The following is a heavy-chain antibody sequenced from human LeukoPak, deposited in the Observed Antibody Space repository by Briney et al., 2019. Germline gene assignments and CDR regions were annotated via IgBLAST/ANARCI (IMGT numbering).Heavy chain of an antibody. CDR2: ISAYNGNT. D-gene: IGHD2-2*01. Sequence: ASVKVSCKASGYTFTSYGISWVRQAPGQGLEWMGWISAYNGNTNYAQKLQGRGTMTTDTSTSTAYMELRSLRSDDTAVYYCARFGLEHFQYCSSTSCYDPRGDGGTDYYYYGMDVWGQGTTVTVSS. V-gene: IGHV1-18*01. CDR1: GYTFTSYG. J-gene: IGHJ6*02. CDR3: ARFGLEHFQYCSSTSCYDPRGDGGTDYYYYGMDV.